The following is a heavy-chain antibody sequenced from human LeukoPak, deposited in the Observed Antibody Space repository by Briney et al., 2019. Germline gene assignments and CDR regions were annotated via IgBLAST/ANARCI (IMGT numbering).Heavy chain of an antibody. CDR3: ARVGDYYGSGSYYFDY. CDR1: GYTFTSYG. Sequence: ASVKVSCKASGYTFTSYGISWVRQAPGQGLEWMGWFSAYNGNTNYAQKLQGRVTMTTDTSTSTAYMELRSLRSDDTAVYYCARVGDYYGSGSYYFDYWGQGTLVTVSS. CDR2: FSAYNGNT. J-gene: IGHJ4*02. D-gene: IGHD3-10*01. V-gene: IGHV1-18*01.